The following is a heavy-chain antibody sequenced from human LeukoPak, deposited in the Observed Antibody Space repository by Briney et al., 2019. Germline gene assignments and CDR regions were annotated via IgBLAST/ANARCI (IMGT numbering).Heavy chain of an antibody. V-gene: IGHV4-59*01. CDR1: GGSISSYY. D-gene: IGHD5-24*01. J-gene: IGHJ4*02. CDR3: ARDGTGVGYKV. Sequence: SETLFLTCTVSGGSISSYYWSWIRQPPGKGLEWIGYTYYSGSTNYNPSLKSRVTISVDTSKNQFSLKLSSVTAADTAVYYCARDGTGVGYKVWGQGTLVTVSS. CDR2: TYYSGST.